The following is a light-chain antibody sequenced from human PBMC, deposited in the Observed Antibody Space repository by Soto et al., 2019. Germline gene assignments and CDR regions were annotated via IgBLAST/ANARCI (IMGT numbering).Light chain of an antibody. J-gene: IGKJ1*01. CDR3: HQYNNGRPWT. CDR1: QSINGW. CDR2: KAS. V-gene: IGKV1-5*03. Sequence: IQLNQSPSTLSAPVGDRVTITCRASQSINGWLAWYQQKPGQAPNLLIYKASTLESGVPSRFSGSGSGTEFTLTISSLQSEDVAIYYCHQYNNGRPWTFGQGTKVDIK.